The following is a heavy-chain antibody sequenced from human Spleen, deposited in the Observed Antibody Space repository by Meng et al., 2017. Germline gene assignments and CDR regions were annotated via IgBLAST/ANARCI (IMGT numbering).Heavy chain of an antibody. J-gene: IGHJ4*02. CDR3: ATRGNPYLNC. Sequence: QVQLGQSGAEVKKPGASVKVSCKASGYTFTSYAMHWVRQAPGQRLEWMGWINAGNGNTKYSQKFQGRVTITRDTSASTAYMELRSLRSDDTAVYYCATRGNPYLNCWGQGTLVTVSS. CDR1: GYTFTSYA. V-gene: IGHV1-3*01. CDR2: INAGNGNT.